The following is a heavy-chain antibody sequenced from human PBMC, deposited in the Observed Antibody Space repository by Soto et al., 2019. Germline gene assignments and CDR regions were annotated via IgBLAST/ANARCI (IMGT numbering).Heavy chain of an antibody. D-gene: IGHD7-27*01. Sequence: QVQLVQSGAEVKKPGASVKVSCKASRYTFATYDFNWVRQATGQGPEWMGWIIPNTGNTGYAQKFQGRVTMTRNTSISTIYRELSSLRSDDNAVYYCARGPRNWGFDYWGQGTLVTVSS. V-gene: IGHV1-8*01. CDR2: IIPNTGNT. CDR1: RYTFATYD. CDR3: ARGPRNWGFDY. J-gene: IGHJ4*02.